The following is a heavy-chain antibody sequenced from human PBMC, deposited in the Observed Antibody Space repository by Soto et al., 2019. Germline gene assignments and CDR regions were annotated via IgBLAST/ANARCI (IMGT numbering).Heavy chain of an antibody. Sequence: SETLSLTCIVSGGSFSSSTYYGGWIRQPPGKGLEWIGSIFHSGSTYYKPSLKSRVTLSVDTSKNRFYLRLSSVTAADTAVYYCASAPGFNLFDSWGQGTLVTVSS. CDR2: IFHSGST. J-gene: IGHJ4*02. CDR3: ASAPGFNLFDS. V-gene: IGHV4-39*01. D-gene: IGHD7-27*01. CDR1: GGSFSSSTYY.